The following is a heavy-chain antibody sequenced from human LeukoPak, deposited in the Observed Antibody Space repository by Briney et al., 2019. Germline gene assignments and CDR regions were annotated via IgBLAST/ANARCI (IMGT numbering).Heavy chain of an antibody. CDR3: AARDGGYYYDSSGYYHNWFDP. CDR1: GGSISSSSYY. V-gene: IGHV4-39*07. CDR2: INHSGST. Sequence: PSETLSLTCTVSGGSISSSSYYWGWIRQPPGKGLEWIGEINHSGSTNYNPSLKSRVTISVDTSKNQFSLKLSSVTAADTAVYYCAARDGGYYYDSSGYYHNWFDPWGQGTLVTVSS. D-gene: IGHD3-22*01. J-gene: IGHJ5*02.